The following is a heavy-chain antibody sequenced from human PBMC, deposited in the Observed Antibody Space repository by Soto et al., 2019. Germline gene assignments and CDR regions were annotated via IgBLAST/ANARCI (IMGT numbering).Heavy chain of an antibody. J-gene: IGHJ3*02. CDR1: GFTFSSYS. D-gene: IGHD6-19*01. CDR3: ARDRQSSGWLDAFDI. Sequence: PGGSLRLSCAASGFTFSSYSMNWVRQAPGKGLEWVSYISSSGSTYYADSVKGRFTISRHILMNTVYLQMDSLRAEDTAVYYCARDRQSSGWLDAFDIWGQGTMVTVSS. CDR2: ISSSGST. V-gene: IGHV3-48*01.